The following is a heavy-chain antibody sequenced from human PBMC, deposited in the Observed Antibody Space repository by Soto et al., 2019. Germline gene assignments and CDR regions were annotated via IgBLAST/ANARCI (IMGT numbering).Heavy chain of an antibody. CDR2: ISSRSRSI. J-gene: IGHJ4*02. Sequence: GGSLRLSCAASGFTFSSYSMHWVRQAPGKGLEWVSSISSRSRSIYYADSQKGRFTISRDTTNNSLYLQMNSLRAEDTAVYYCPKSPRMYYYDSSGYYHYDYRGQRTMVTASS. V-gene: IGHV3-21*04. CDR3: PKSPRMYYYDSSGYYHYDY. D-gene: IGHD3-22*01. CDR1: GFTFSSYS.